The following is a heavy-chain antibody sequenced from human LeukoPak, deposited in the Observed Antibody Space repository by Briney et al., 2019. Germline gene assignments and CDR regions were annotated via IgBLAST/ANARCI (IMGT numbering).Heavy chain of an antibody. CDR3: ARVGQGEWFFDL. CDR2: ISSSSSYI. V-gene: IGHV3-21*01. Sequence: GGSLRLSCAASGFTFSSYSMNWVRQAPGKGLEWVSSISSSSSYIYYADSVKGRFTISRGNAENTLYLQMNSLGAEDTAVYYCARVGQGEWFFDLWGRGTLVTVSS. CDR1: GFTFSSYS. J-gene: IGHJ2*01. D-gene: IGHD1-26*01.